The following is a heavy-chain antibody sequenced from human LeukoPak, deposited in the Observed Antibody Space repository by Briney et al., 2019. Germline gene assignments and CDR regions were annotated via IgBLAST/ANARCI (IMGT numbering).Heavy chain of an antibody. CDR1: GFTFSSYE. CDR2: ISSSGSTI. J-gene: IGHJ3*02. Sequence: GGSLRLSCAASGFTFSSYEMNWVRQAPGKGLEWVSYISSSGSTIYYADSVKGRFTISRDNAKNSLYLQMNSLRAEDTAVYYCANTPFEIIAVAGIDAFDIWGQGTMVTVSS. V-gene: IGHV3-48*03. D-gene: IGHD6-19*01. CDR3: ANTPFEIIAVAGIDAFDI.